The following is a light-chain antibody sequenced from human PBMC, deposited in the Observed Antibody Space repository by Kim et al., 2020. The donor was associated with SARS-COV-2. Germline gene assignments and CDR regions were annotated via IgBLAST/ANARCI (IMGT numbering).Light chain of an antibody. CDR2: GAS. CDR1: QSVTSSY. CDR3: QQYGSSPPVT. V-gene: IGKV3-20*01. Sequence: PGEGATLACRASQSVTSSYLAWYQQKPGQAPRLLIYGASNRATDTPDRFSGSGSGTGFTLTISRLEPEDFAVYYCQQYGSSPPVTFGGGTKVDIK. J-gene: IGKJ4*01.